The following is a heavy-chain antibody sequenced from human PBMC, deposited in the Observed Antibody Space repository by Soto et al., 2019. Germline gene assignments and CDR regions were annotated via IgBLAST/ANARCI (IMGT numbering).Heavy chain of an antibody. D-gene: IGHD6-13*01. V-gene: IGHV3-23*01. CDR2: ISGSGGST. Sequence: PGGFLRLSCAASGFTFSSYAMSWVRQAPGKGVEWVSAISGSGGSTYYADSVKGRFTISRDKSKHTLYLQMNSLRAEDTAVYYCAKDPTIAAPGNWGQRTLVTVSS. CDR3: AKDPTIAAPGN. CDR1: GFTFSSYA. J-gene: IGHJ4*02.